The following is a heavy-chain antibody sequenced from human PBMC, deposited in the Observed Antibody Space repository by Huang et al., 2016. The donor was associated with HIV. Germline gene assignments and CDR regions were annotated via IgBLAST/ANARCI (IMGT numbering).Heavy chain of an antibody. CDR2: IYDRGDT. D-gene: IGHD3-22*01. V-gene: IGHV4-30-4*08. J-gene: IGHJ4*02. CDR3: ARVWLRSYYFDY. CDR1: GGSISSGGYY. Sequence: QVQLQESGPGLVKPSQTLSLTCPVSGGSISSGGYYWSWIRQPPGKGLEWIGYIYDRGDTYYNPSLKSRVTISVDTSKNQFSLKLSSVTAADTAVYYCARVWLRSYYFDYWGQGTLVTVSS.